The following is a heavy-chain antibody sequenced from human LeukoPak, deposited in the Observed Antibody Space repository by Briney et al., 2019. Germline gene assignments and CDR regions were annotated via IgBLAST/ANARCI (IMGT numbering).Heavy chain of an antibody. J-gene: IGHJ4*02. V-gene: IGHV3-30*18. CDR3: AKDTPFGESAPDFDY. D-gene: IGHD3-10*01. CDR1: GFTFSSYA. Sequence: GGSLRLSCAASGFTFSSYAMSWVRQAPGKGLEWVAVISYDGSNKYYADSVKGRFTISRDNSKNTLYLQMNSLRAEDTAVYYCAKDTPFGESAPDFDYWGQGTLVTVSS. CDR2: ISYDGSNK.